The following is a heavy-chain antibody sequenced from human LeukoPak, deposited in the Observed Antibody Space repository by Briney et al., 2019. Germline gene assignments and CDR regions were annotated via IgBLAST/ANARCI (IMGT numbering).Heavy chain of an antibody. D-gene: IGHD3-10*01. V-gene: IGHV4-59*01. CDR2: VYYNGSS. CDR3: ARSIKRGLFDY. J-gene: IGHJ4*02. CDR1: GGSIGFYY. Sequence: PSETLSLTCTVSGGSIGFYYWNWIRQPPGQGLEWIGCVYYNGSSNYNPSLKSRVTISVDTSTIQFSLKLSSVTAADTAVYYCARSIKRGLFDYWGQGSLVTVSS.